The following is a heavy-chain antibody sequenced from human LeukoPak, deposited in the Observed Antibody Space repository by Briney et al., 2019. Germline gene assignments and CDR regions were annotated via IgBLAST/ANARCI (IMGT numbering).Heavy chain of an antibody. CDR3: AKKGQADDDGKPD. D-gene: IGHD1-1*01. Sequence: HAGGSLRLSCAASGFTFSNAWLSWVRQAPGKGLECVAAISRGVGTTYYADFVKGRFTISRDNSKNTLYLEMSNLKADDTAVYYCAKKGQADDDGKPDWGQGTLVTVSS. J-gene: IGHJ4*02. CDR2: ISRGVGTT. V-gene: IGHV3-23*01. CDR1: GFTFSNAW.